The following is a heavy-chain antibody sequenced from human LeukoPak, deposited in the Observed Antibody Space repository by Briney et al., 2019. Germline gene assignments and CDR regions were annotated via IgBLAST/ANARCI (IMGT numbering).Heavy chain of an antibody. D-gene: IGHD6-13*01. CDR1: GGTFSSYA. V-gene: IGHV1-69*13. CDR2: IIPIFGTA. J-gene: IGHJ5*02. Sequence: SVKVSCKASGGTFSSYAISWVRQAPGQGLEWMGGIIPIFGTANYAQKFQGRVTITADESTSTAYMELSSLRSEDTAVYYCATSGSIAAAGTDWFDPWGQGTLVTVSS. CDR3: ATSGSIAAAGTDWFDP.